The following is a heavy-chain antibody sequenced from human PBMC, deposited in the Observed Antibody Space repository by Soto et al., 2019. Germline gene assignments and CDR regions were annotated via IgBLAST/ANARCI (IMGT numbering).Heavy chain of an antibody. CDR1: GYTFTSYG. Sequence: QVQLVQSGAEVKKPGASVKVSCKASGYTFTSYGISWVRQAPGQGLEWMGWISAYNGNTNYAQKLQGRVTMTTDTSTSPAYMELGNLRSDDTAVYHCARDGYYDSSGYRSDFDYWGQGTLVTVSS. J-gene: IGHJ4*02. D-gene: IGHD3-22*01. CDR2: ISAYNGNT. V-gene: IGHV1-18*01. CDR3: ARDGYYDSSGYRSDFDY.